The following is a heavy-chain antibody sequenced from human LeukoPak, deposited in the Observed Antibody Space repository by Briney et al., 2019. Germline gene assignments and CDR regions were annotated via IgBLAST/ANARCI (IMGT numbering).Heavy chain of an antibody. CDR1: GYTFTSYA. CDR2: INAGNGNT. J-gene: IGHJ5*02. V-gene: IGHV1-3*03. CDR3: VREGDCSGGSCHLWDNWFDP. Sequence: ASVKVSCKASGYTFTSYAMHWVRQAPGQRLEWMGWINAGNGNTKYSQEFQGRVTITRDTSASTAYMELSSLRSEDMAVYYCVREGDCSGGSCHLWDNWFDPWGQGTLVTVSS. D-gene: IGHD2-15*01.